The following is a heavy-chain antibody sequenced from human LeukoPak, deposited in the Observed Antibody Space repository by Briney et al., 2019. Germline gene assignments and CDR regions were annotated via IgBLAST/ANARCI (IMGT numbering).Heavy chain of an antibody. CDR2: IIPIFGTA. V-gene: IGHV1-69*05. CDR1: GGTFSSYA. Sequence: SVKVSCKASGGTFSSYAISWVRQAPGQGLEWMGGIIPIFGTANYAQKFQGRATITTDESTSTAYMELSSLRSEDTAVYYCARDYAPYDSSGYYLPAYWGQGTLVTVSS. CDR3: ARDYAPYDSSGYYLPAY. D-gene: IGHD3-22*01. J-gene: IGHJ4*02.